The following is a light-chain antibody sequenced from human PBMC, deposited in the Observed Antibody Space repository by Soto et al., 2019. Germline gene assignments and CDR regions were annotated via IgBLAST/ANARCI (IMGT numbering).Light chain of an antibody. CDR2: DAS. V-gene: IGKV3-11*01. J-gene: IGKJ4*01. Sequence: EIVLTQSPGTLSLSPGERATLSCRASQSVSSYLAWYQQKPGQAPRLLIYDASNRATGIPARFSGSGSGTDFTLTISSLEPEDFAVYYCHQRSNWPLTFSGGTKVDIK. CDR3: HQRSNWPLT. CDR1: QSVSSY.